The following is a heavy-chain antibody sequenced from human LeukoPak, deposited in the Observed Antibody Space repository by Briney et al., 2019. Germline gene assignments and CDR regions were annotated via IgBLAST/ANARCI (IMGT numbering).Heavy chain of an antibody. V-gene: IGHV3-7*01. Sequence: PGGSLRLSCVASGFTFSRSWMDWVRQAPGKGLEWVANIKGDGSETHYVDSAKGRFTISRDNAKNYLYLQIDRVRVEDTAIYYCATYLDYWGQGALLTVSS. J-gene: IGHJ4*02. CDR3: ATYLDY. CDR2: IKGDGSET. CDR1: GFTFSRSW.